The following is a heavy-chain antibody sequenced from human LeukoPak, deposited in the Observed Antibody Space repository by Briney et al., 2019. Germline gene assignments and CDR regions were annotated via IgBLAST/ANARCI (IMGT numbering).Heavy chain of an antibody. Sequence: SETLSLTCTVSGYSISSGYYWGWIRQPPGKGLEWIGSIYHSGSTYYNPSLKSRVTISVDTSKNQFSLKLSSVTAADTAVYYCARGRIWELPDYFQHWGQGTLVTVSS. V-gene: IGHV4-38-2*02. J-gene: IGHJ1*01. CDR3: ARGRIWELPDYFQH. D-gene: IGHD1-26*01. CDR1: GYSISSGYY. CDR2: IYHSGST.